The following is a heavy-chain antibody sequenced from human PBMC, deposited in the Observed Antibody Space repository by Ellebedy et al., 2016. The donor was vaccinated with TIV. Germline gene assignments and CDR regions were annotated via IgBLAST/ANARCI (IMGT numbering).Heavy chain of an antibody. Sequence: GESLKISXANSRFTCSGRAMHWARQAPGTGLEWVAFVSFDGRNQFYAESVKGRFTIARDNSQNTLFLQMNSLGGEDTAVYYCERDDDHTNHLEQIYYFDNWGRGTRVTVSS. V-gene: IGHV3-30-3*01. CDR3: ERDDDHTNHLEQIYYFDN. D-gene: IGHD1-14*01. CDR1: RFTCSGRA. J-gene: IGHJ4*02. CDR2: VSFDGRNQ.